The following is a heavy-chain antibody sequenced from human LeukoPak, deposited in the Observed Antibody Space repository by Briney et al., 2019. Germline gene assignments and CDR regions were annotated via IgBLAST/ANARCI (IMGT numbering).Heavy chain of an antibody. D-gene: IGHD1-26*01. CDR1: GGSFSGYY. CDR3: ARAVVGATVWFDP. V-gene: IGHV4-34*01. CDR2: INHSGST. J-gene: IGHJ5*02. Sequence: SETLSLTCAVYGGSFSGYYWSWIRQPPGKGLEWIGEINHSGSTNYNPSLKSRVTISVDTSKNQFSLKLSSVTAADTAVYYCARAVVGATVWFDPWGQGTLVTVSS.